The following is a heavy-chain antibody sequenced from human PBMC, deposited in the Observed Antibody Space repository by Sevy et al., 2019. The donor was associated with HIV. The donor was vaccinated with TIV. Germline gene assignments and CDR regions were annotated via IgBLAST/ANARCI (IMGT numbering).Heavy chain of an antibody. Sequence: GGSLRLSCAASGFTFNSYSMYWVRQAPGKGLEWVAVISYDGSNQYYADSVKGRFTVSRDNSKNTLYLQMNSLGVEDTALYCCARDAAEGPYGDSWFSSWLDPWGQGTLVTVSS. V-gene: IGHV3-30*14. D-gene: IGHD6-13*01. CDR2: ISYDGSNQ. CDR1: GFTFNSYS. J-gene: IGHJ5*02. CDR3: ARDAAEGPYGDSWFSSWLDP.